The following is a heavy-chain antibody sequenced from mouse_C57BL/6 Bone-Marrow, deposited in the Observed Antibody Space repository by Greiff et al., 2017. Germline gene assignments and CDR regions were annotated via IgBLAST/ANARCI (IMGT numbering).Heavy chain of an antibody. V-gene: IGHV1-59*01. D-gene: IGHD2-5*01. CDR2: IDPSDSYT. CDR1: GYTFTSYW. CDR3: ARNPSYYSNSWFAY. Sequence: QVQLQQPGAELVRPGTSVKLSCKASGYTFTSYWMHWVKQRPGQGLEWIGVIDPSDSYTNYNQKFKGKATLTVDTSSSTAYMQLSSLTSEDSAVYYSARNPSYYSNSWFAYWGQGTLVTVSA. J-gene: IGHJ3*01.